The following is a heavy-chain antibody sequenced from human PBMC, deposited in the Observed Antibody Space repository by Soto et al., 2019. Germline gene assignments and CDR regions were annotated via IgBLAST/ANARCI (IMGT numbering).Heavy chain of an antibody. J-gene: IGHJ4*02. CDR1: GGSFSGYY. D-gene: IGHD3-10*01. V-gene: IGHV4-34*01. CDR3: ARRTIFQRGVRGVMGVFDY. CDR2: INHSGST. Sequence: SETLSLTCAVYGGSFSGYYWSWIRQPPGKGLEWIGEINHSGSTNYNPSLKSRVTISVDTSKNQFSLKLSSVTAADTAVYYCARRTIFQRGVRGVMGVFDYWGQGTLVTVSS.